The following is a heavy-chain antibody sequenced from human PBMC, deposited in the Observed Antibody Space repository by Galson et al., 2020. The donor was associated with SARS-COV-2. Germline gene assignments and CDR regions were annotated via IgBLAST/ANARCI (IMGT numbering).Heavy chain of an antibody. CDR3: AHVVYFVRSGYWGFEY. D-gene: IGHD3-3*01. V-gene: IGHV2-5*02. CDR2: IYWDDDE. CDR1: GFSLSSSGAG. Sequence: SGPTLVKPTQTLTLTCTFSGFSLSSSGAGVGWIRQPPEKALEWLALIYWDDDEHYSPSLKSRLTIPKATSKTQVVLTMTNMDPVDTCTYYCAHVVYFVRSGYWGFEYWGQGTRVIVSS. J-gene: IGHJ4*02.